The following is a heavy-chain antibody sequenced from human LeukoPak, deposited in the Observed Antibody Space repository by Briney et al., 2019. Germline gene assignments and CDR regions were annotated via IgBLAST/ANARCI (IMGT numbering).Heavy chain of an antibody. CDR1: GGSISSGDYY. CDR2: IYYSGST. Sequence: SQTLSLTCTVSGGSISSGDYYWSWIRQPPGKGLEWIGYIYYSGSTYYNPSLKSRVTISVDTSKNQFSLKLSPVTAADTAVYYCARERENDYGDYGGLADAFDIWGQGTMVTVSS. J-gene: IGHJ3*02. CDR3: ARERENDYGDYGGLADAFDI. V-gene: IGHV4-30-4*01. D-gene: IGHD4-17*01.